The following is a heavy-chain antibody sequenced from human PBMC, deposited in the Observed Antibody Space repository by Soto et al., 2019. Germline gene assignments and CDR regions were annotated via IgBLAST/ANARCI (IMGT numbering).Heavy chain of an antibody. Sequence: QVQLVQSGSEVKKPGASVRVSCKASGYTFTSYGISWVRQSPGQGLEWMGWISGYNGNTNYAQKLQGRVNMTKDTSTRTANIEMRRLRVDDTAVYYCARGYCSVGSCYTGWFYLWGRGTLVTVSS. V-gene: IGHV1-18*01. J-gene: IGHJ5*02. D-gene: IGHD2-15*01. CDR1: GYTFTSYG. CDR2: ISGYNGNT. CDR3: ARGYCSVGSCYTGWFYL.